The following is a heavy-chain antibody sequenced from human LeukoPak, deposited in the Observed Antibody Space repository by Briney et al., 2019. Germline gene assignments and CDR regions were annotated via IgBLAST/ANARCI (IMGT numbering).Heavy chain of an antibody. D-gene: IGHD3-10*01. CDR2: TNPNSGNT. CDR3: ARDSPYYYGSGSYRGFDP. CDR1: GYTFTSYG. V-gene: IGHV1-8*02. J-gene: IGHJ5*02. Sequence: ASVTVSCKASGYTFTSYGISWVRQAPGQGLEWMGWTNPNSGNTGYAQKFQGRVTMTRNTSISTAYMELSSLRSEDTAVYYCARDSPYYYGSGSYRGFDPWGQGTLVTVSS.